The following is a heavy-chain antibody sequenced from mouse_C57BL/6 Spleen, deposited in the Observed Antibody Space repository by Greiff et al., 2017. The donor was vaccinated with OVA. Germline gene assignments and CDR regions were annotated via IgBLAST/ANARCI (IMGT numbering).Heavy chain of an antibody. CDR1: GYTFTSYW. D-gene: IGHD1-2*01. V-gene: IGHV1-52*01. Sequence: QVQLQQPGAELVRPGSSVKLSCKASGYTFTSYWMHLVKQRPIQGLEWIGNIDPSDSEPHYNQKFKDKATLTVDKSSSTAYMQLSSLTSEDSAVYYCARGGLRPIDYWGQGTTPTVSS. J-gene: IGHJ2*01. CDR2: IDPSDSEP. CDR3: ARGGLRPIDY.